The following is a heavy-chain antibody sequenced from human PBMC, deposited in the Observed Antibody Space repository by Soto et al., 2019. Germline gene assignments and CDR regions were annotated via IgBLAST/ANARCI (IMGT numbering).Heavy chain of an antibody. V-gene: IGHV3-23*01. Sequence: GGSLRLSCAASGFTFSSYAMSWVRQAPGKGLEWVSIISPSGGSTYYADSVSGRFTISRDNSKNTLYLQMNSLRAEDTAVYYCAKATRGPLSSRSHDANYFDYWGQGALVTVSS. CDR1: GFTFSSYA. CDR2: ISPSGGST. J-gene: IGHJ4*02. D-gene: IGHD3-10*01. CDR3: AKATRGPLSSRSHDANYFDY.